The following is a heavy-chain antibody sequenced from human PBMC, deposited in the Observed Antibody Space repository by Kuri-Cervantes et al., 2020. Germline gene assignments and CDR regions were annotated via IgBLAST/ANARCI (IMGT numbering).Heavy chain of an antibody. Sequence: GGSLRLSCAASGFTFSSYEMNWDRQAPGKGLEWVSYISSSGSTIYYADSVKGRFTISRDNSKNTLYLQMNSLRAEDTAVYYCAKSLTLSFWGSYYAATSGPDWWYWGQGTLVTVSS. CDR3: AKSLTLSFWGSYYAATSGPDWWY. D-gene: IGHD1-26*01. J-gene: IGHJ4*02. CDR2: ISSSGSTI. V-gene: IGHV3-48*03. CDR1: GFTFSSYE.